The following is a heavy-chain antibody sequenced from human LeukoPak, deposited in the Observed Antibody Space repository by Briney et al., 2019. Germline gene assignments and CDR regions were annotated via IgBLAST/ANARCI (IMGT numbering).Heavy chain of an antibody. J-gene: IGHJ3*02. V-gene: IGHV3-21*01. Sequence: GGSLRLSCAASGFTFSSYSMNWVRQAPGKGLEWVSSISSSSSYICYADSVKGRFTISRDNAKNSLYLQMNSLRAEDTAVYYCARGHSSSWYAAFDIWGQGTMVTVSS. CDR1: GFTFSSYS. CDR3: ARGHSSSWYAAFDI. D-gene: IGHD6-13*01. CDR2: ISSSSSYI.